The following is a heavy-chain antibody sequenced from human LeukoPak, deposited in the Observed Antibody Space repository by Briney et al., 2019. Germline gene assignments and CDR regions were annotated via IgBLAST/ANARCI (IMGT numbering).Heavy chain of an antibody. Sequence: GESLKISCKGSGYSFTSYWIGWVRQMPGKGLEWMGIIYPGDSDTRYSPSFQGQVTISADKSISTAYLQWSSLKASDTAMYYCARGLYYDILTGHDAFDIWGQGTMVTASS. J-gene: IGHJ3*02. CDR1: GYSFTSYW. V-gene: IGHV5-51*01. CDR3: ARGLYYDILTGHDAFDI. CDR2: IYPGDSDT. D-gene: IGHD3-9*01.